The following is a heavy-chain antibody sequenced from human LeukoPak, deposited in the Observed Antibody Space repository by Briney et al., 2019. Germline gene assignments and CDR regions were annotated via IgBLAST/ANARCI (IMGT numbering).Heavy chain of an antibody. CDR1: GFSFSRHW. D-gene: IGHD2-21*01. V-gene: IGHV3-7*01. Sequence: GGSLGLSCAASGFSFSRHWMAWVRQAPGKGLEWVANIKEDGSRKYYVDSVKGRFTVSRDNAQNSLYLQMNSLRAEDTAVYYCARHVVGPQNAFDVWGQGTMVTVSS. CDR2: IKEDGSRK. CDR3: ARHVVGPQNAFDV. J-gene: IGHJ3*01.